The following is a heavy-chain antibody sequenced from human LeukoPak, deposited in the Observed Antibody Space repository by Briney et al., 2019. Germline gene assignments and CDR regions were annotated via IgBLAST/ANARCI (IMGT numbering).Heavy chain of an antibody. Sequence: PGRSLRLSCASSGFTFRSYGMHWVRQAPGKGLEWVAIISYDGSNKYYADSVKGRFTISRDNSKNTLYLQMDSLRAEDTAVYFCATGGLVTTLYYWGQGTLVTVSS. D-gene: IGHD3-22*01. CDR2: ISYDGSNK. CDR1: GFTFRSYG. J-gene: IGHJ4*02. V-gene: IGHV3-30*03. CDR3: ATGGLVTTLYY.